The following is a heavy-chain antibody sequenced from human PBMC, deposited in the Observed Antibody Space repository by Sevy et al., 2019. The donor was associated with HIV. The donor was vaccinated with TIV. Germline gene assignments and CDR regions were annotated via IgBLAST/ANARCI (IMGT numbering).Heavy chain of an antibody. D-gene: IGHD2-2*01. Sequence: GGSLRLSCAASGFTFSSYAMHWVRQAPGKGLEWVAVFSYDGSNKYYADSVKGRFTISRDNSKNTLYLQMHSLRAEDTALYYCARDWGGYCISTNCRPSYGMDVWGQGTTVTVSS. V-gene: IGHV3-30*04. CDR3: ARDWGGYCISTNCRPSYGMDV. J-gene: IGHJ6*02. CDR1: GFTFSSYA. CDR2: FSYDGSNK.